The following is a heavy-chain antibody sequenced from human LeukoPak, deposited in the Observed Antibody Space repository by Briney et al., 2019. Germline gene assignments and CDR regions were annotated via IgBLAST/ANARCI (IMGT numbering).Heavy chain of an antibody. Sequence: GGSLRLPCAASGFTFSSYGMHLVRQAPGKGLEWVAVISYDGSNKYYADSVKGRFTISRDNSKNTLYLQMNSLRAEDTAVYYCAKAEDRYYDFWSGYYEPHWGQGTLVTVSS. J-gene: IGHJ4*02. CDR1: GFTFSSYG. CDR2: ISYDGSNK. CDR3: AKAEDRYYDFWSGYYEPH. D-gene: IGHD3-3*01. V-gene: IGHV3-30*18.